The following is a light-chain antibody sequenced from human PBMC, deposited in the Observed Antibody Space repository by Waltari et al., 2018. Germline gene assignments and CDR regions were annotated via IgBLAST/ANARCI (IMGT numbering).Light chain of an antibody. CDR2: NDN. CDR3: AARDDRLNVWV. J-gene: IGLJ3*02. CDR1: MSNIGNNP. Sequence: QSVLTQPPSASGTPGQRVIISCSGTMSNIGNNPVTWYQQLPGPAPKVLIYNDNQRPGGVPDRFSVSKSGPSASLAISGLRSDDEADYYCAARDDRLNVWVFGGGTRVTVL. V-gene: IGLV1-44*01.